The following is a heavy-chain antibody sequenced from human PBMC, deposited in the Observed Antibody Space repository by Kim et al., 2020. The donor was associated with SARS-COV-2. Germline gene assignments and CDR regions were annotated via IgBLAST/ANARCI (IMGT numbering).Heavy chain of an antibody. D-gene: IGHD2-21*01. CDR2: M. J-gene: IGHJ6*02. Sequence: MDYADSVKGRVITSRDNARNSLYLQMNSLRPEDTALYYCTRDVLAGGADVWGQGTAVIVSS. V-gene: IGHV3-9*01. CDR3: TRDVLAGGADV.